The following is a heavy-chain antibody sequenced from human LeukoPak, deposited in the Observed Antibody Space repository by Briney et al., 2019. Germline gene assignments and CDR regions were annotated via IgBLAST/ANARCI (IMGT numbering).Heavy chain of an antibody. D-gene: IGHD3-16*01. CDR2: INYDGSEK. Sequence: GGPLRLSCAASGFIFSSYWMSWVRQAPGKGLEWVANINYDGSEKYFVDSVKGRFTISRDNAKNSLYLQMNSLRVEDTAVYYCARGGGLTDYWGQGTLVTVSS. V-gene: IGHV3-7*01. J-gene: IGHJ4*02. CDR1: GFIFSSYW. CDR3: ARGGGLTDY.